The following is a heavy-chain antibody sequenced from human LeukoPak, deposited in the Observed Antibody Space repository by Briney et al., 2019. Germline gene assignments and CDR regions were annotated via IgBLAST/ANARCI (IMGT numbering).Heavy chain of an antibody. J-gene: IGHJ4*02. Sequence: SETLSLTCIVFGGSISSYYWSWIRQPPGKGLEWIGYIYHSGSTNYNPSLKSRVTISVDTSKNQFSLKLSSVTAADTAVYYCARRDGNSWNFDYWGQGTLVTVSS. CDR1: GGSISSYY. D-gene: IGHD2-2*01. CDR3: ARRDGNSWNFDY. V-gene: IGHV4-59*08. CDR2: IYHSGST.